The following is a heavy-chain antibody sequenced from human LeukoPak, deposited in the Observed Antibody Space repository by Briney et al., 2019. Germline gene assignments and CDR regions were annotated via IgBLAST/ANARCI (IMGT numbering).Heavy chain of an antibody. CDR2: IYSGGST. D-gene: IGHD6-19*01. Sequence: PGGSLRLSCAASGFTVSSNYMSWVRQAPGKGLEWVSVIYSGGSTYYADPVKGRFTISRDNSKNTLYLQMNSLRAEDTAVYYCARESSGLTAYYYGMDVWGQGTTVTVSS. J-gene: IGHJ6*02. V-gene: IGHV3-66*01. CDR3: ARESSGLTAYYYGMDV. CDR1: GFTVSSNY.